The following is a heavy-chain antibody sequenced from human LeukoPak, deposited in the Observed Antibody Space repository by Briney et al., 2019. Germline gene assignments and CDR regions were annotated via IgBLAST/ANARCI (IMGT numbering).Heavy chain of an antibody. J-gene: IGHJ4*02. Sequence: GESLKISCKGSGYSFTTYWIGWVRQMPGKGLEWMGITYPSDSDSRYSPSFQGQVTFSADKSISTAYLQWSSLRASDTAMYYCARRHRYCSSTSCYVVGYWGQGTLVTVSS. V-gene: IGHV5-51*01. CDR3: ARRHRYCSSTSCYVVGY. D-gene: IGHD2-2*01. CDR2: TYPSDSDS. CDR1: GYSFTTYW.